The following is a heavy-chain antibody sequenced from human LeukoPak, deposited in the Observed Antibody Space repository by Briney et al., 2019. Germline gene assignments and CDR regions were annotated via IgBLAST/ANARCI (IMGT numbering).Heavy chain of an antibody. Sequence: PGGSLRLSCAASGFTFNSYKMNWVRQAPGKGLEWVSYISSSSSTIYYADSVKGRFTISRDSAKTSLFLQMNSLRDEDTAVYYCARAYSSSSGRDAFDSWGLGTLVTVSS. CDR1: GFTFNSYK. J-gene: IGHJ3*02. D-gene: IGHD6-6*01. CDR3: ARAYSSSSGRDAFDS. CDR2: ISSSSSTI. V-gene: IGHV3-48*02.